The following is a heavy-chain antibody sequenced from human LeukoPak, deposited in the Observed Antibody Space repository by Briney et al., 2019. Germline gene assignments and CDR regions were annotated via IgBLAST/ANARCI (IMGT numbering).Heavy chain of an antibody. J-gene: IGHJ5*02. CDR1: GVSIGSYY. D-gene: IGHD5-18*01. V-gene: IGHV4-59*01. CDR3: TSGYQTFDP. CDR2: VHYSGNT. Sequence: PSETLSLTCAVSGVSIGSYYWNWVRQPPGKALEWIGYVHYSGNTNYNPSLKSRVTMSTDTSKNHFSLKLTSVTAADAAVYHCTSGYQTFDPWGQGTLVTVSS.